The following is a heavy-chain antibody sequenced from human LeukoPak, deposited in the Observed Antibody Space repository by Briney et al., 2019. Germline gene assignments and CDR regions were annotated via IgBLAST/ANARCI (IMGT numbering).Heavy chain of an antibody. D-gene: IGHD2-2*01. V-gene: IGHV1-69*04. CDR2: IIPILGIA. CDR3: ARDCSSTSCSYYYYYGTDV. CDR1: GGTFSSYA. J-gene: IGHJ6*02. Sequence: SVKVSCKASGGTFSSYAISWVRQAPGQGLEWMGRIIPILGIANYAQKFQGRVTITADKSTSTAYMELSSLRSEDTAVYYCARDCSSTSCSYYYYYGTDVWGQGTTVTVSS.